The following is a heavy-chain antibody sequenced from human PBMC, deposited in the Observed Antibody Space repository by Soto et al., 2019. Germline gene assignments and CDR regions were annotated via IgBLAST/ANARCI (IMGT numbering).Heavy chain of an antibody. D-gene: IGHD3-10*01. J-gene: IGHJ6*02. Sequence: GGSLRLSCISSGFTFRTYTMNWVRQAPGKGLERVSGIRGFSPYTFYAESVKGRFTISRDNAKNSLDLQMDSLRAEDTAVYYCARDRGYDAHDYYYNAMDVWGQGTTVTVSS. CDR2: IRGFSPYT. V-gene: IGHV3-21*01. CDR1: GFTFRTYT. CDR3: ARDRGYDAHDYYYNAMDV.